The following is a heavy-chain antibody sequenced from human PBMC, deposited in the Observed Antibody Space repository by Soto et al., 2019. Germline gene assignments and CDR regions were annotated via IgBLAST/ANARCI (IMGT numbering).Heavy chain of an antibody. V-gene: IGHV4-59*01. CDR3: ARRYGSAFDI. CDR2: IYYSGST. J-gene: IGHJ3*02. D-gene: IGHD3-10*01. CDR1: GGSISSYY. Sequence: QVQLQESGPGLVKPSETLSLTCTVSGGSISSYYWSWIRHHPGKGLEWIGYIYYSGSTNYNPSLKSRVNISVDTSKNQYSLKLSSVTAADTAVYYCARRYGSAFDIWGQGTMVTVSS.